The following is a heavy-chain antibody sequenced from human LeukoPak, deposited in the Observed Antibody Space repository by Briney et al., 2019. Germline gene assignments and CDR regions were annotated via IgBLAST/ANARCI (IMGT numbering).Heavy chain of an antibody. CDR3: ARAVNYYDSSGYYLAQGDAFDI. D-gene: IGHD3-22*01. Sequence: GRSLRLSCAASGFTFSSYGMHWVRQAPGKGLEWVAVIWYDGSNKYYADSVKGRFTISRDNSKNTLYLQMNSLRAEDTAVYYCARAVNYYDSSGYYLAQGDAFDIWGQGTMVTVSS. CDR2: IWYDGSNK. V-gene: IGHV3-33*01. CDR1: GFTFSSYG. J-gene: IGHJ3*02.